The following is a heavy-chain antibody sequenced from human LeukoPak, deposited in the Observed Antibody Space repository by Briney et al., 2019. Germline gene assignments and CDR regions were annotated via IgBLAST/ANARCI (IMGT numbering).Heavy chain of an antibody. V-gene: IGHV5-51*01. CDR2: IYPDDSDT. D-gene: IGHD2-8*01. CDR3: ARLAYCSNDVCYSNYYYSMDV. J-gene: IGHJ6*03. Sequence: GESLKISCKASGYTFSSYWIGWVRQMPGKGLEWMGIIYPDDSDTRYSPSFQGQVTISADKSISTAYLQWRSLKASDTAMYYCARLAYCSNDVCYSNYYYSMDVWGKGTTVTVSS. CDR1: GYTFSSYW.